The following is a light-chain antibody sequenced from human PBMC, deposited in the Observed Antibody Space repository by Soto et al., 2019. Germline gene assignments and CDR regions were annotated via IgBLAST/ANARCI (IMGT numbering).Light chain of an antibody. J-gene: IGLJ1*01. CDR1: SSDVGGYNY. CDR3: SSYAASNNYV. Sequence: QSVLTQPPSASGSPGQSVTISCTGTSSDVGGYNYVSWYQHHPGKAPKLMIYDVSKRPSGVPDRFSGSKSGNTASLTVSGLQAEDEADYYCSSYAASNNYVFGTGTKLTVL. V-gene: IGLV2-8*01. CDR2: DVS.